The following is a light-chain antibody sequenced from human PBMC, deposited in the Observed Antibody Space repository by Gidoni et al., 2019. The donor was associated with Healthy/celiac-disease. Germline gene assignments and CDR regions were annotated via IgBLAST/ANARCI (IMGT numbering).Light chain of an antibody. V-gene: IGLV2-11*01. CDR1: SSDVGGYNY. CDR3: CSYAGSYTRV. J-gene: IGLJ3*02. Sequence: QSALPQPRSVSGSPGQSVTISCTGTSSDVGGYNYVYWYQQHPGKAPKLMIYDVSKRPSGVPVRFSGSKSGNTASLTISGLQAEDEADYYCCSYAGSYTRVFGGGTKLTVL. CDR2: DVS.